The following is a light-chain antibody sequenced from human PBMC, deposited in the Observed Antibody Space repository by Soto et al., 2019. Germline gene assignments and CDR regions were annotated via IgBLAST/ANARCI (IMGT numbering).Light chain of an antibody. J-gene: IGKJ1*01. Sequence: DIQMTQSPSTMSAPLGDRPTITGRASQSISSWLAWYQQKPGKAPKLLIYKASSLESGPQPRFSGSGSGTEFTLTISRLQPDDFATYYRQQYSSPSTFGTGTKVDIK. CDR1: QSISSW. CDR2: KAS. CDR3: QQYSSPST. V-gene: IGKV1-5*03.